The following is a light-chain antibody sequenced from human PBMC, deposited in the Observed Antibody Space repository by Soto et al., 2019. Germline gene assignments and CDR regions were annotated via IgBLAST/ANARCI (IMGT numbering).Light chain of an antibody. CDR1: QSISSW. CDR3: QQYNSYSPWT. Sequence: IQMTQSPSTLSASVGDRVTITCRASQSISSWLAWYQQKPAKAPKLRIYKSSSLERGVTSGFSGSGSGSEFTLTISSLQPDDFATYYCQQYNSYSPWTFGQGTNVEIK. CDR2: KSS. V-gene: IGKV1-5*03. J-gene: IGKJ1*01.